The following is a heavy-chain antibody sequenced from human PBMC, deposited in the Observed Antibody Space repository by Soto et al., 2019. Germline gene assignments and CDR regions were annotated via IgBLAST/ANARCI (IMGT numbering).Heavy chain of an antibody. CDR2: ISYDGSNK. CDR1: GFTFSSYA. J-gene: IGHJ4*02. Sequence: GSLRLSFAASGFTFSSYAMHWVRQAPGQGLERVGVISYDGSNKYYADSVKGRFTISRENSKSPVYLQMNSLRAEDTAVYYCARVATGTRGDRSGYGDYWGQGTLVTVSS. D-gene: IGHD3-22*01. V-gene: IGHV3-30-3*01. CDR3: ARVATGTRGDRSGYGDY.